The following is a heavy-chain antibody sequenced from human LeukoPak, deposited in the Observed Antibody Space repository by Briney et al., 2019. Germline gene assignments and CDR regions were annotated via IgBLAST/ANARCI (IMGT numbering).Heavy chain of an antibody. Sequence: PSETLSLTCSVSGVSINSYYWTWIRQPPGKGLEYIGYIYYSGSTNYNPSLKSRVTISVDTSKDQFSLKLTSVTASDTAVYFCARVNKYYYYMDVWGKGTTVTVPS. CDR3: ARVNKYYYYMDV. V-gene: IGHV4-59*08. CDR2: IYYSGST. J-gene: IGHJ6*03. CDR1: GVSINSYY. D-gene: IGHD2/OR15-2a*01.